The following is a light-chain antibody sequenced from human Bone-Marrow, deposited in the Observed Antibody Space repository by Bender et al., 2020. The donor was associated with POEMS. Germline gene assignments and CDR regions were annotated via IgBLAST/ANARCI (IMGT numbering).Light chain of an antibody. CDR2: RSH. J-gene: IGLJ3*02. V-gene: IGLV1-47*01. Sequence: VLTQPPSVSLAPGKTARITCGGNNIASKNVHWYQQLPGTAPKLLISRSHQRPPGVPDRFSGSKAGTSASLAISGLRSEDKADYYCASWDESLGGRWLFGGGTKLTVL. CDR3: ASWDESLGGRWL. CDR1: NIASKN.